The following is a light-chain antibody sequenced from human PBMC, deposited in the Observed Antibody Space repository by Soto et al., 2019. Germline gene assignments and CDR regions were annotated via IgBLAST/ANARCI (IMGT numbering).Light chain of an antibody. J-gene: IGLJ3*02. CDR2: QVS. CDR3: SSYTSSSTLWV. V-gene: IGLV2-14*01. CDR1: SSDVGGYNY. Sequence: QSALTQPASVSGSPGQSITISCTGTSSDVGGYNYVSWYQHHPGKAPKLMIYQVSNRPSGVSNRFSGSKSGNTASLTISGLQAEDEADYYGSSYTSSSTLWVFGGGTKLTVL.